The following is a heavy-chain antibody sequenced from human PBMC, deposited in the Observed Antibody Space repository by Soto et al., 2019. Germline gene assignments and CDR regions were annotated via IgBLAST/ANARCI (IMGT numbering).Heavy chain of an antibody. J-gene: IGHJ4*02. CDR1: GGSVSSGFHY. CDR3: ASRPATAFYYFNY. CDR2: IYYSGST. D-gene: IGHD2-21*02. Sequence: PSETLSLTYTVSGGSVSSGFHYWSWIRQPPGKGLELIGNIYYSGSTNYNPSLKSRVTISVDTSKNQFSLKLNSVTAADTAVYYCASRPATAFYYFNYWGQGALVTVSS. V-gene: IGHV4-61*01.